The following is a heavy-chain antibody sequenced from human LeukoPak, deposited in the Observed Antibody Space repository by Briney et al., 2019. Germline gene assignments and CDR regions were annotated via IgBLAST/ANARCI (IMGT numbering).Heavy chain of an antibody. J-gene: IGHJ4*02. CDR2: IIPIFGTA. CDR3: AIGYSSGWY. Sequence: SVKVSCNASGGTFSSYAISLVRQALGQGLEWMGGIIPIFGTANYAQKFQGRVTITADESTSTAYMELSSLRSEDTAVYYCAIGYSSGWYWGQGTLVTVSS. D-gene: IGHD6-19*01. V-gene: IGHV1-69*13. CDR1: GGTFSSYA.